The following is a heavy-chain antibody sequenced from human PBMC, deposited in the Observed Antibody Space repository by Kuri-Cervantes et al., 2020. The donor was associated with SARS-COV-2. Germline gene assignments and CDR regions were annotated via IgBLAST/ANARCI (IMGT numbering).Heavy chain of an antibody. V-gene: IGHV4-59*01. Sequence: GSLRLSCTVSGGSISSYYWSWIRQPPGKGLEWIGYISYSGNTNYNPSLKSRVTISVDTSKNQFSLRLSSVTAADTAVYYCARDTGTYCSDISCYDYYYYYGMDVWGQGTTVTVSS. CDR2: ISYSGNT. CDR1: GGSISSYY. D-gene: IGHD2-2*01. J-gene: IGHJ6*02. CDR3: ARDTGTYCSDISCYDYYYYYGMDV.